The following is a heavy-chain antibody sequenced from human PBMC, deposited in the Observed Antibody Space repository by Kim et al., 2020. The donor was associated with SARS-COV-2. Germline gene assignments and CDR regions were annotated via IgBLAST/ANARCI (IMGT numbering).Heavy chain of an antibody. J-gene: IGHJ6*02. CDR1: GFTVSSHY. CDR2: IHTDGRT. V-gene: IGHV3-53*01. D-gene: IGHD3-3*02. Sequence: GGSLRLSCAASGFTVSSHYMSWVRQAPGKGLEWVSVIHTDGRTYYGDSVKGRFTMSRDSSENNLYLQMNSLRVEDTAVYYCARTQAMLAGTPFFYYGMDVWGQGTTVNVSS. CDR3: ARTQAMLAGTPFFYYGMDV.